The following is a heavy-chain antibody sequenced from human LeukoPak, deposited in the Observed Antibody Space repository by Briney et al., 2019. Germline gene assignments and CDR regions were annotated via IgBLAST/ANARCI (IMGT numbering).Heavy chain of an antibody. CDR1: GYSISSGYY. CDR3: ARHGSYDILTGYYTLDY. Sequence: PSETLSLTSAVSGYSISSGYYWGWIRQPPGKGLEWIGSIYHSGSTYYNPSLKSRVTISVDTSKNQFSLKLSSVTAADTAVYYCARHGSYDILTGYYTLDYWGPGTLVTVSS. D-gene: IGHD3-9*01. CDR2: IYHSGST. J-gene: IGHJ4*02. V-gene: IGHV4-38-2*01.